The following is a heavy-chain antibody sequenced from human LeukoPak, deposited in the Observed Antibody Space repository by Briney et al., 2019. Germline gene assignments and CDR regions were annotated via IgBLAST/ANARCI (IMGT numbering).Heavy chain of an antibody. CDR3: ARDRLYSSSWPYYFDY. CDR1: GFTFSSYS. D-gene: IGHD6-13*01. V-gene: IGHV3-21*01. CDR2: ISSSSSYI. Sequence: GGSLRLSCAASGFTFSSYSMNWVRQAPGKGLEWVSSISSSSSYIYYADSVKGRFTISRDNAKNSLYLQMNSLRAEDTAVYYCARDRLYSSSWPYYFDYWGQGTLVTVSS. J-gene: IGHJ4*02.